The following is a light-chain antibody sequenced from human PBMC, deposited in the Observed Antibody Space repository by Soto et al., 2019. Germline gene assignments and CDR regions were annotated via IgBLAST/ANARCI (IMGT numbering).Light chain of an antibody. CDR3: HQYNNWPGT. V-gene: IGKV1-9*01. CDR1: QGISSY. J-gene: IGKJ1*01. Sequence: DIQMTQSPSFLSASVGDRVTVTCRASQGISSYLAWYQQKPGKAPKLLIYAASTLQSGVPSRFSGSGSGTEFTLTISSLQSEDFAIYYCHQYNNWPGTFGQGT. CDR2: AAS.